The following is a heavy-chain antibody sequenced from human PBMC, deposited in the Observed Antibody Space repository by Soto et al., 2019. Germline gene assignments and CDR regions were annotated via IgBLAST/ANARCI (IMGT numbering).Heavy chain of an antibody. V-gene: IGHV3-74*01. CDR1: GLTFNRYW. Sequence: LRLSCAASGLTFNRYWMHWVRHAPCKGLVWVSHINTDGSNTNYADSVKGRFTISRDNAKSTLFLQMNSLRDEDTAVYYCAREFCSGGNCYTYYFDPWGQGIPVTVSS. D-gene: IGHD2-15*01. CDR2: INTDGSNT. J-gene: IGHJ5*02. CDR3: AREFCSGGNCYTYYFDP.